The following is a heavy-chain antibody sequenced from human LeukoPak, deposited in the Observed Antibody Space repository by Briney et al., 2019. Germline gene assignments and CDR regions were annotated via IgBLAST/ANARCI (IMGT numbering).Heavy chain of an antibody. CDR2: IYYSGST. J-gene: IGHJ4*02. V-gene: IGHV4-59*08. CDR1: GGSISSYY. D-gene: IGHD3-22*01. Sequence: PSETLSLTCTGSGGSISSYYWSWIRQPPGKGLEWIGYIYYSGSTNYNPSLKSRVTISVDTSKNQFSLKLSSVTAADTAVYYCARLIGRGYYYDSSGSRGNGYFDYWGQGTLVTVSS. CDR3: ARLIGRGYYYDSSGSRGNGYFDY.